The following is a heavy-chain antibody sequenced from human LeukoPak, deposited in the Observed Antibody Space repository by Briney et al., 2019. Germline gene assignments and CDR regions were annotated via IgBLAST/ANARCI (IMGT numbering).Heavy chain of an antibody. J-gene: IGHJ3*02. Sequence: SETLSLTCTVSGGSISGYYWNWIRQPAGQGLEYIGRVYSSGSTAYNPSLKSRVTMSLDTSKNQFSLRLRSVTAADTAVYYCARKSGGLSASAFDIWGQGKMVTVSS. CDR1: GGSISGYY. D-gene: IGHD2-8*02. CDR3: ARKSGGLSASAFDI. CDR2: VYSSGST. V-gene: IGHV4-4*07.